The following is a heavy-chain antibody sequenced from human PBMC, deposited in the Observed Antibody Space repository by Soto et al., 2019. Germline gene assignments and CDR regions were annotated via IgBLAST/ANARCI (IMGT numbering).Heavy chain of an antibody. CDR3: ARDTVVVPAAIWAYYYYGMDV. D-gene: IGHD2-2*01. Sequence: EVQLVESGGGLVQPGGSLRLSCAASGFTFSSYWMHWVRQAPGKGLVWVSRINSDGSSTSYADSVKGRITISRDNAKNTLYLQMNSLRAEDTAVYYCARDTVVVPAAIWAYYYYGMDVWGQGTTVTVSS. V-gene: IGHV3-74*01. CDR2: INSDGSST. CDR1: GFTFSSYW. J-gene: IGHJ6*02.